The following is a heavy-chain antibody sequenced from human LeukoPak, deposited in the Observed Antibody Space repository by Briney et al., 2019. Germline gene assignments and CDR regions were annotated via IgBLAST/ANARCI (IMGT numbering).Heavy chain of an antibody. CDR1: GGSFSGYY. V-gene: IGHV4-34*01. D-gene: IGHD3-22*01. Sequence: KPSQTLSLTCAVYGGSFSGYYWSWIRQPPGNGLEWIGDSNHSGSTNYNTSLKSRVTISVDTSKNQFSLKLSSVTAADTAVYYCARANYYDSSGYSYWGQGTLVTVSS. CDR3: ARANYYDSSGYSY. J-gene: IGHJ4*02. CDR2: SNHSGST.